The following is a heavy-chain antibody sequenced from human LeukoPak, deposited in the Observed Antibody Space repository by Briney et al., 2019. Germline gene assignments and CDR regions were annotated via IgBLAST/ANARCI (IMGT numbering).Heavy chain of an antibody. CDR3: ARTLTFGGVIATSFDY. J-gene: IGHJ4*02. D-gene: IGHD3-16*02. Sequence: GASVKVSCKASGGTFSSYAISCVRQAPGQGLEWMGGIIPIFGTANYAQKFQGRVTITTDESTSTAYMELSSLRSEDTAVYYCARTLTFGGVIATSFDYWGQGTLVTVSS. CDR1: GGTFSSYA. V-gene: IGHV1-69*05. CDR2: IIPIFGTA.